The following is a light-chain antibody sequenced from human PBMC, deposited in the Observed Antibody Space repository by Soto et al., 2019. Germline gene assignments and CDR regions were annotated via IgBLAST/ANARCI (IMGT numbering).Light chain of an antibody. CDR2: DTS. CDR3: PQYDNLPFT. Sequence: DIQLTQSPSSLSASVGDTVTIICQASQEINFYLNWYQQKPGKAPKLLIHDTSKLETGVPSRFSGSRSGTDFTLTISSLQPEDLATYHCPQYDNLPFTFGGGTKVDIK. V-gene: IGKV1-33*01. J-gene: IGKJ4*01. CDR1: QEINFY.